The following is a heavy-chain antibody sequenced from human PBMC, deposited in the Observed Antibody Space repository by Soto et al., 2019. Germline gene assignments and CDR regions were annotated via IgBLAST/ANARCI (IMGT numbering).Heavy chain of an antibody. V-gene: IGHV4-59*08. CDR1: GGSISSYY. J-gene: IGHJ5*02. D-gene: IGHD3-3*01. CDR2: IYYSGST. Sequence: SETLSLTCTVSGGSISSYYWSWIRQPPGKGLEWIGYIYYSGSTNYNPSLRSRVTILIDRSKNHFSLKLSSVTAADTAVYYCARHATDDSGDYHSAHWFDPWGQGTMVTVSS. CDR3: ARHATDDSGDYHSAHWFDP.